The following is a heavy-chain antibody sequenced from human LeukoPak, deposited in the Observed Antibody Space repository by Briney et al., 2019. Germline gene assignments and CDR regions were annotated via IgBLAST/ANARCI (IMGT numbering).Heavy chain of an antibody. V-gene: IGHV1-69*13. Sequence: SVKVSCKASGGTFSRYAISWVRQAPGQGLEWMGGIIPIFGTANYAQKFQGRVTITADESTSTAYMELSSLRSEDTAVYYCARDRGDCGGDCYESYFDYWGQGTLVTVSS. J-gene: IGHJ4*02. CDR2: IIPIFGTA. CDR3: ARDRGDCGGDCYESYFDY. D-gene: IGHD2-21*02. CDR1: GGTFSRYA.